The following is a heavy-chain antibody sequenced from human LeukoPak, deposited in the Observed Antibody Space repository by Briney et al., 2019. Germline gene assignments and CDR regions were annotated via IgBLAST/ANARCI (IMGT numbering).Heavy chain of an antibody. J-gene: IGHJ4*02. CDR3: ARAGYDSSGSLDPFDY. CDR2: INPNSGGT. V-gene: IGHV1-2*02. Sequence: RASVKISCKASGYTFTSYYMHWVRQAPGQGLEWMGWINPNSGGTNYAQKFQGRVTMTRDTSISTAYMELSRLRSDDTAVYYCARAGYDSSGSLDPFDYWGQGTLVTVSS. CDR1: GYTFTSYY. D-gene: IGHD3-22*01.